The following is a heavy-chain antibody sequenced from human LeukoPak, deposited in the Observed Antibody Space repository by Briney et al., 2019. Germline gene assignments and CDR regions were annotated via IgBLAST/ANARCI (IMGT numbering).Heavy chain of an antibody. J-gene: IGHJ5*02. CDR3: VRVSGFCTNGVCPSFDP. CDR1: GFNFSPYA. CDR2: VSYDGTDT. V-gene: IGHV3-30*09. Sequence: PGGSLRLSCVASGFNFSPYAMNWVRQAPGKGLEWVATVSYDGTDTSYADSVKGRFAIFRDNSKNTLYLQMNSLRTEDTAVYYCVRVSGFCTNGVCPSFDPWGQGTLVTVSS. D-gene: IGHD2-8*01.